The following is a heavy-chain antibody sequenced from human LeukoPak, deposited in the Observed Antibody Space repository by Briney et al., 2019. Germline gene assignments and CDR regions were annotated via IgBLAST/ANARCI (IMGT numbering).Heavy chain of an antibody. CDR2: IKQDGSEK. CDR1: GFTFSSYW. V-gene: IGHV3-7*01. Sequence: GGSLRLSCAASGFTFSSYWMSWVRRAPGKGLEWVANIKQDGSEKYYVDSVKGRFTISRDNAKNSLYLQMNSLRAEDTAVYYCARDSCSSTSCYYYYGMDVWGQGTTVTVSS. D-gene: IGHD2-2*01. J-gene: IGHJ6*02. CDR3: ARDSCSSTSCYYYYGMDV.